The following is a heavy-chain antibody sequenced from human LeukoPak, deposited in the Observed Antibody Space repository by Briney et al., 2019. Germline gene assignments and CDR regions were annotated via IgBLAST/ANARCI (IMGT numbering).Heavy chain of an antibody. CDR1: GFTFSDYY. D-gene: IGHD2-15*01. J-gene: IGHJ5*02. Sequence: PGGSLRLSCAASGFTFSDYYMSWIRQAPGKGLEGVSYISSSSSYTNYADSVKGRFTISRDNPKNSLYLQMNSLRAEDTAVYYCARDLYCSGGSCYGKFDPWGQGTLVTVSS. V-gene: IGHV3-11*05. CDR3: ARDLYCSGGSCYGKFDP. CDR2: ISSSSSYT.